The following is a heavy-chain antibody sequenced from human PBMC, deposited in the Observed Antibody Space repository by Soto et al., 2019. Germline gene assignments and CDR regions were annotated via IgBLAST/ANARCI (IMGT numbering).Heavy chain of an antibody. Sequence: EVQLVESGGGLVKPGGSLRLSCAASGFTFSSYSMNWVRQAPGKGLEWVSSISSSSSYIYYADSVKGRFTISRDNAKNSLYLQMNSLRAEDTAVYYCARSYSSSWYFDYWGQGTLVTVSS. V-gene: IGHV3-21*01. CDR2: ISSSSSYI. CDR1: GFTFSSYS. D-gene: IGHD6-13*01. J-gene: IGHJ4*02. CDR3: ARSYSSSWYFDY.